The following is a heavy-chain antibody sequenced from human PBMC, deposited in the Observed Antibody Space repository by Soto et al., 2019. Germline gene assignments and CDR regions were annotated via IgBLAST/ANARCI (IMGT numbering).Heavy chain of an antibody. D-gene: IGHD2-2*01. CDR1: GYSFTSYW. J-gene: IGHJ6*02. Sequence: PGESLKISCKGSGYSFTSYWIGWVRQMPGKGLEWMGIIYPGDSDTRYSPSFQGQVTISADKSISTAYLQWSSLKASDTAMYYCARLPIVVVPAARTDYYYYGMDVWGQGNTVTVSS. V-gene: IGHV5-51*01. CDR3: ARLPIVVVPAARTDYYYYGMDV. CDR2: IYPGDSDT.